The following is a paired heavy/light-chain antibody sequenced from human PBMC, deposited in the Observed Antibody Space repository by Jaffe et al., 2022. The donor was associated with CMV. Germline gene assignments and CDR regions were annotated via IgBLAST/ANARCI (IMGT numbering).Heavy chain of an antibody. D-gene: IGHD6-25*01. Sequence: EVQVVESGGGLVKPGGSLRLSCAASGFTFSSYSMHWVRQAPGKGLEWVSSISSSGGYISYADPVRGRFTISRDNAKNSLYLQMNSLRAEDTAMYYCARLAAKYYGLDVWGPGTTVTVSS. CDR1: GFTFSSYS. CDR2: ISSSGGYI. CDR3: ARLAAKYYGLDV. V-gene: IGHV3-21*01. J-gene: IGHJ6*02.
Light chain of an antibody. Sequence: EFVLTQSPGTLSLSPGERATLSCRASQSVSNSYLAWYQQKPGQAPRLLIYGASSRATGVPDRFSGSGSGTDFTLTISRLEPEDFAVYYCQQYGDSSWTFGQGTKVEIK. CDR1: QSVSNSY. J-gene: IGKJ1*01. V-gene: IGKV3-20*01. CDR3: QQYGDSSWT. CDR2: GAS.